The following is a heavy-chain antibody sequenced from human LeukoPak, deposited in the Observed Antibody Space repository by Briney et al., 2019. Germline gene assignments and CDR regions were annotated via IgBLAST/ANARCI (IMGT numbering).Heavy chain of an antibody. J-gene: IGHJ4*02. D-gene: IGHD6-19*01. CDR1: AFSFSSYG. V-gene: IGHV3-30*02. CDR2: IRSDSSNQ. Sequence: GGSLRLSCAASAFSFSSYGMHWVRQAPGKGPEWVAFIRSDSSNQYYADSVKGRFTISRDNSKNTLYLQMNSLRAEDTAVYYCAKVPLSSSGWDREYYFDYWGQGTLVTVSS. CDR3: AKVPLSSSGWDREYYFDY.